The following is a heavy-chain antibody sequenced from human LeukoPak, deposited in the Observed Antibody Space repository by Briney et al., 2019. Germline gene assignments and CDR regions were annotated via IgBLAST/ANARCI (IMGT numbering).Heavy chain of an antibody. Sequence: PSETLSLTCTVSGGSISSYYWSWIRQPAGKGLEWIGRIYTSGSTNYNPSLKSRVTMSVDTSKNQFSLKLSSVTAADKAVYYCARGVVDYDFWSGFDGNNWFDPWGQGTLVTVSS. CDR1: GGSISSYY. CDR2: IYTSGST. D-gene: IGHD3-3*01. J-gene: IGHJ5*02. V-gene: IGHV4-4*07. CDR3: ARGVVDYDFWSGFDGNNWFDP.